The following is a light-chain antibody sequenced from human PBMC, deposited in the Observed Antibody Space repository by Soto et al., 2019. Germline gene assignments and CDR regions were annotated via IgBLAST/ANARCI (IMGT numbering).Light chain of an antibody. Sequence: EILMTQSPATLSVSPGERATLSCRASQSVSSNKLAWYQQKPGQAPRLLIYAASSRATGIPDRFSGSGSGTDFTLTINRLEPEDFAVYYCQDYGTSWTFGQGTKVDI. V-gene: IGKV3-20*01. CDR1: QSVSSNK. J-gene: IGKJ1*01. CDR3: QDYGTSWT. CDR2: AAS.